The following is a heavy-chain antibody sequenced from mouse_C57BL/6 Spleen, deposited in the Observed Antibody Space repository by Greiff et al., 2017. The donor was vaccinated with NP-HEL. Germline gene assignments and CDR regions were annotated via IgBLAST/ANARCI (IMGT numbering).Heavy chain of an antibody. CDR3: ARRDLELSPSYFDY. J-gene: IGHJ2*01. CDR2: IDPSDSYT. V-gene: IGHV1-69*01. CDR1: GYTFTSYW. Sequence: QVQLQQSGAELVMPGASVKLSCKASGYTFTSYWMHWVKQRPGQGLEWIGEIDPSDSYTNYNQKFKGKSTLTVDKSSSTAYMQLSSLTSEDSAVYYCARRDLELSPSYFDYWGQGTTLTVSS. D-gene: IGHD1-1*02.